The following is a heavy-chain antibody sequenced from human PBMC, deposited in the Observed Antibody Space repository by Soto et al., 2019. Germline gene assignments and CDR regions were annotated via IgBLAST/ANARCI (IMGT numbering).Heavy chain of an antibody. Sequence: EVQLVESGGGLVQPGRSLRLSCAASGFTFDDYAMHWVRQAPGKGLEWVSGISWNSGSIGYADSVKVRFTISRDNAKNSLYLQMNSLRAEDTALYYCAKGVYYGSGSYWYFDLWGRGTLVTVSS. CDR1: GFTFDDYA. D-gene: IGHD3-10*01. CDR3: AKGVYYGSGSYWYFDL. J-gene: IGHJ2*01. CDR2: ISWNSGSI. V-gene: IGHV3-9*01.